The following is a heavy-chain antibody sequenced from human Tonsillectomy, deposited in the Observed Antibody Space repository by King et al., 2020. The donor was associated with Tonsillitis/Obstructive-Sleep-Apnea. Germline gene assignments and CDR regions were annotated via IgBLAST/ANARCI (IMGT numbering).Heavy chain of an antibody. Sequence: EVQLVESGGGLIQPGGSLRLSCAASGFTFNFYSMDWVRQAPGKGLEWVSYISGSGNTIYYADSVKGRFTISRDNAKGSLYLQMNRLRDEDTAVYYCTRDIRGNYDFWSGYPGYWGQGTLVTVSS. CDR1: GFTFNFYS. CDR2: ISGSGNTI. V-gene: IGHV3-48*02. J-gene: IGHJ4*02. CDR3: TRDIRGNYDFWSGYPGY. D-gene: IGHD3-3*01.